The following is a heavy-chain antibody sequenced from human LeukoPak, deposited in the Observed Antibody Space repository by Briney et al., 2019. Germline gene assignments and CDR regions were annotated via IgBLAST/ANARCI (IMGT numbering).Heavy chain of an antibody. D-gene: IGHD2-21*02. J-gene: IGHJ4*02. CDR3: ARSTAGDSAFDY. CDR1: GYTFTSYY. V-gene: IGHV1-46*01. CDR2: IDPSGGST. Sequence: ASVKVSCKASGYTFTSYYMHWVQQAPGQGLEWMGIIDPSGGSTSYAQKFQGRVTMTRDTSTSTVYMELSSLRSEDTAVYYCARSTAGDSAFDYWGQGTLVTVSS.